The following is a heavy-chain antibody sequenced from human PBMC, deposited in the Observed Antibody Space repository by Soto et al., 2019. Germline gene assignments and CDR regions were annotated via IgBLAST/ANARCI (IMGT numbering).Heavy chain of an antibody. Sequence: EVQLVESGGGLVQPGGSLRLSCAASGFTFSDYSMNWVRQAPGKGLEWVSYITTSSSPTYYADSVKGRFTISRDNVKNFLYLQMNSLRDEDTAVYYCARDVDNALTGLSDAFDVWGQGTKVTVSS. D-gene: IGHD3-9*01. J-gene: IGHJ3*01. CDR1: GFTFSDYS. CDR2: ITTSSSPT. CDR3: ARDVDNALTGLSDAFDV. V-gene: IGHV3-48*02.